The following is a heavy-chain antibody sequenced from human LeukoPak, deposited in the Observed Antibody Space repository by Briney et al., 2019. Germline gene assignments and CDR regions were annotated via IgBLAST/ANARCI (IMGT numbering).Heavy chain of an antibody. CDR3: ARFGVDYDMDV. CDR2: IHYTGKP. CDR1: GGSIGGHY. D-gene: IGHD3-16*01. J-gene: IGHJ6*02. Sequence: PSETLSLTCSVSGGSIGGHYWTWIRQPPGKGLEWIGQIHYTGKPDYNPSLKSRITISVDTSKNQVSLQVSSVTAADSAIYYCARFGVDYDMDVWGHGTTVTVFS. V-gene: IGHV4-59*11.